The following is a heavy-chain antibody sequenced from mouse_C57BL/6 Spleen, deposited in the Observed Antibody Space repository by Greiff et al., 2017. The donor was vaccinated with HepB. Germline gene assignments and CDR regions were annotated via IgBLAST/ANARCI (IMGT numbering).Heavy chain of an antibody. V-gene: IGHV1-74*01. D-gene: IGHD2-4*01. CDR3: AALYYDYEGGNYFDY. CDR1: GYTFTSYW. CDR2: IHPSDSDT. J-gene: IGHJ2*01. Sequence: VQLQQPGAELVKPGASVKVSCKASGYTFTSYWMHWVKQRPGQGLEWIGRIHPSDSDTNYNQKFKGKATLTVDKSSSTAYMQLSSLTSEDSAVYYWAALYYDYEGGNYFDYWGQGTTLTVSS.